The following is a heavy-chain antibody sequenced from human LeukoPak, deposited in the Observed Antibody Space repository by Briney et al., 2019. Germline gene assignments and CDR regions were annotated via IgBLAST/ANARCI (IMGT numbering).Heavy chain of an antibody. V-gene: IGHV3-33*01. CDR2: IWYDGSNK. CDR3: ARDGRITMVRGPYPLDY. CDR1: GFTFSTYA. Sequence: ERSLRLSCSASGFTFSTYAMHWLRQAPGKGLEWVAVIWYDGSNKYYADSVKGRFTISRDNSKNTLYLQMNSLRAEDTAVYYCARDGRITMVRGPYPLDYWGQGTLVTVSS. J-gene: IGHJ4*02. D-gene: IGHD3-10*01.